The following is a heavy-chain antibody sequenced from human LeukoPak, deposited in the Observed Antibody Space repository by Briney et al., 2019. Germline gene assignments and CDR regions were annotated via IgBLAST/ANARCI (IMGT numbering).Heavy chain of an antibody. Sequence: PSETLSLTCTVSGGSISTYYWTWIRQPAGKGLEWIGRFSTSGIANYNPSLKSRVTMSVDTSKNQFFLKLNSVTAADTAVYYCMRYGPSWGLLWGQGALVTVSS. J-gene: IGHJ4*02. CDR3: MRYGPSWGLL. D-gene: IGHD7-27*01. V-gene: IGHV4-4*07. CDR1: GGSISTYY. CDR2: FSTSGIA.